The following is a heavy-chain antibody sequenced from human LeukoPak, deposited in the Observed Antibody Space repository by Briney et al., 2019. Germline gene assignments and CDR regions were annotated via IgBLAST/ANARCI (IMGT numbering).Heavy chain of an antibody. CDR3: ARFGTTVTRNY. V-gene: IGHV3-48*03. CDR2: ISSSGSTI. CDR1: ECTVRSYE. J-gene: IGHJ4*02. D-gene: IGHD4-17*01. Sequence: GGSLRQSCASAECTVRSYERNWNRQAPGKGLEWVSYISSSGSTIYYADSVKGRFTISRDIAKNSLYLQMNSLRAEDTAVYYCARFGTTVTRNYWGQGTLVTVSS.